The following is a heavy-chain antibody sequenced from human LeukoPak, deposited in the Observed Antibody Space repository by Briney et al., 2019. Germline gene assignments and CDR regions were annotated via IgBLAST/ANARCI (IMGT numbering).Heavy chain of an antibody. CDR1: GFTVSSNY. CDR2: IYSGGST. CDR3: ARDTTNGDYAY. J-gene: IGHJ4*02. V-gene: IGHV3-53*01. Sequence: GGSLRLSCAASGFTVSSNYMSCVRQAPGKGLEWVSVIYSGGSTYYADSVRGRFTISRDNSKNTLYLQMNSLGAEDTAVYYCARDTTNGDYAYWGQGTLVTVSS. D-gene: IGHD4-17*01.